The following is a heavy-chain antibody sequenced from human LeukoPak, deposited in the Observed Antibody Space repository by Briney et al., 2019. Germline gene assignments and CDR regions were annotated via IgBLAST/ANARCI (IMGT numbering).Heavy chain of an antibody. CDR3: ARDEGIEMATITVDY. CDR2: ISSSGSTI. D-gene: IGHD5-24*01. CDR1: GFTFSDYY. J-gene: IGHJ4*02. Sequence: GGSLRLSCAASGFTFSDYYMSWIRQAPGKGLEWVSYISSSGSTIYYADSVKGRFTISRDNAKNSLYLQMNSLRAEDTAVYYCARDEGIEMATITVDYWGQGTLVTVSS. V-gene: IGHV3-11*01.